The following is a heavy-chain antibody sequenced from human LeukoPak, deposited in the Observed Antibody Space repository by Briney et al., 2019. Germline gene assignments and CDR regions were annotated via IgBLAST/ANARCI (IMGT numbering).Heavy chain of an antibody. Sequence: GASVKVSCKASGYTFTGYYMHWVRQAPGQGLEWMGWINPNSGGTNYAQKFQGRVTMTRDTSISTAYMELSRLRSDDTAVYYCARGRTNGFNTFDYWGPGTLVTVSS. CDR2: INPNSGGT. J-gene: IGHJ4*02. V-gene: IGHV1-2*02. CDR1: GYTFTGYY. D-gene: IGHD5-24*01. CDR3: ARGRTNGFNTFDY.